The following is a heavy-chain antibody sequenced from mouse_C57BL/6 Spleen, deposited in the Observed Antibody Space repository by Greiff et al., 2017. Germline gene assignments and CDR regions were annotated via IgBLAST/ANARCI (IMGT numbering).Heavy chain of an antibody. D-gene: IGHD2-4*01. CDR3: AREGDDYLYYFDY. CDR1: GFTFTDYY. J-gene: IGHJ2*01. V-gene: IGHV7-3*01. CDR2: IRNKANGYTT. Sequence: EVQRVESGGGLVQPGGSLSLSCAASGFTFTDYYMSWVRQPPGKALEWLGFIRNKANGYTTEYSASVKGRFTISRDNSQSILYLQMNALRAEDSATYYCAREGDDYLYYFDYWGQGTTLTVSS.